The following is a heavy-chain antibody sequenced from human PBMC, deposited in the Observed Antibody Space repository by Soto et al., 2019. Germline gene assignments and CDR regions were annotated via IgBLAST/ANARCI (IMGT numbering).Heavy chain of an antibody. D-gene: IGHD6-6*01. Sequence: QVQLQESGPGLVKPSETLSLTCTFSGGSISSYYWTWIRQPPGKGLEWIGYIYYSGSTNYHHSLNSKVTISVDTSKSHSHLRVSCVTAADTAVYYCERFLPSIGGAFDIWVQGTMVTVSS. CDR3: ERFLPSIGGAFDI. J-gene: IGHJ3*02. CDR1: GGSISSYY. V-gene: IGHV4-59*08. CDR2: IYYSGST.